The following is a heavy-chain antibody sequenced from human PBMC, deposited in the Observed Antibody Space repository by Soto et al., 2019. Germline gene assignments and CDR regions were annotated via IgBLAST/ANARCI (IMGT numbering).Heavy chain of an antibody. CDR3: ARQKEYARSWFDS. J-gene: IGHJ5*01. Sequence: GESLKISCKGSGYSFTTYWIGWVRQMPGKGLEWMGIIYPGDSDTRYSPSFQGQVTISADKSISTTYLQWSSLKASDTAIYYCARQKEYARSWFDSWGQGTLVTVSS. V-gene: IGHV5-51*01. CDR2: IYPGDSDT. CDR1: GYSFTTYW. D-gene: IGHD2-2*01.